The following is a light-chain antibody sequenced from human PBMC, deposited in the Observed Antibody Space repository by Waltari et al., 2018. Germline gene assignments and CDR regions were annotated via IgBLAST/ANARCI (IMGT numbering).Light chain of an antibody. V-gene: IGLV2-14*03. CDR2: NVS. CDR3: SSFTTGSTGL. CDR1: STDIGAFYL. J-gene: IGLJ2*01. Sequence: QSALAQPASVSGSPGQSITISCTGSSTDIGAFYLVSWYQQHPGRAPRLIIRNVSERPSGVPHRFSGSKSGNTASLTISSLRSEDESLYFCSSFTTGSTGLFGGGTKLTVL.